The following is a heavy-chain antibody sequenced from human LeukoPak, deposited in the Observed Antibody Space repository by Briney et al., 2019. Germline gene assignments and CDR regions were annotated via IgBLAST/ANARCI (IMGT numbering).Heavy chain of an antibody. J-gene: IGHJ6*03. D-gene: IGHD6-6*01. Sequence: PGGSLRLSCAASGFTFSTYSMNWVRQAPGEGLEWVSYISSSSSTIFYADSVKGRFTISRDNAKNSMYLQMNSLRAEDTALYYCARGQQLGGFYYYYYMDVWGKGTTITVSS. V-gene: IGHV3-48*01. CDR2: ISSSSSTI. CDR1: GFTFSTYS. CDR3: ARGQQLGGFYYYYYMDV.